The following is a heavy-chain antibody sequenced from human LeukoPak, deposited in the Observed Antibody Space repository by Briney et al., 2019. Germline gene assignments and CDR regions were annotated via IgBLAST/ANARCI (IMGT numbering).Heavy chain of an antibody. D-gene: IGHD4-17*01. V-gene: IGHV1-69*05. J-gene: IGHJ6*03. CDR3: ARMATVTRISYYMDV. CDR1: GGTFSSYA. CDR2: IIPIFGTA. Sequence: SVKVSCKASGGTFSSYAISWVRQAPGQGLEWMGGIIPIFGTANYAQKFQGRVTITTDESTSTAYMELSSLRSEDTAVYYCARMATVTRISYYMDVWGKGTTVTVSS.